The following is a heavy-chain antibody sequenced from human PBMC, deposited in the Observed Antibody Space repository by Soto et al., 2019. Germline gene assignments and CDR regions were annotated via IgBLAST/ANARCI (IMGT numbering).Heavy chain of an antibody. CDR3: AKEVIAARPYYFDY. J-gene: IGHJ4*02. V-gene: IGHV3-23*01. D-gene: IGHD6-6*01. CDR1: GFTFSSYA. CDR2: ISASGAYA. Sequence: GGSLRLSCAASGFTFSSYAVSWARQTPGKGLEWVSTISASGAYAYYADSVKGRFTISRDNSKNTLYLQMRSLRAGDTATYYCAKEVIAARPYYFDYWGQGTLVTVSS.